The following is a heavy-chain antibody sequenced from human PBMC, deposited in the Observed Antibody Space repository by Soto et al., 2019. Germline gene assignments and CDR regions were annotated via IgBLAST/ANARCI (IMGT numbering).Heavy chain of an antibody. CDR3: ARHVPAAGYYYGMDV. CDR2: IIPIFGTA. CDR1: GGTFSSYA. Sequence: QVQLVQSGAEVKKPGSSVKVSCKASGGTFSSYAISWVRQAPGQGLEWMGGIIPIFGTANYAQKFQGRVTITADESTSAALMEVNSLRSEETAVYYCARHVPAAGYYYGMDVWGQGTTVTVSS. J-gene: IGHJ6*02. D-gene: IGHD2-2*01. V-gene: IGHV1-69*12.